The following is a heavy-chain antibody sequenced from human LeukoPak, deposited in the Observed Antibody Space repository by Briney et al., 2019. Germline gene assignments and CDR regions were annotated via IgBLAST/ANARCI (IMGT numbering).Heavy chain of an antibody. J-gene: IGHJ4*02. CDR3: ARHVGYYDILTGYSYYFDY. CDR1: GGSFSGYY. V-gene: IGHV4-59*08. Sequence: SETLSLTCAVYGGSFSGYYWSWIRQPPGKGLEWIGYIYYSGSTNYNPSLKSRVTISVDTSKNQFSLKLSSVTAADTAVYYCARHVGYYDILTGYSYYFDYWGQGTLVTVSS. CDR2: IYYSGST. D-gene: IGHD3-9*01.